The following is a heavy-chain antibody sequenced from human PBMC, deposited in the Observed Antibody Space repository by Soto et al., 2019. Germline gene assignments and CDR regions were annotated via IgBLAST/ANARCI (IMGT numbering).Heavy chain of an antibody. CDR3: ARALHPYSSGWYSSP. V-gene: IGHV1-18*01. CDR2: ISAYNGNT. CDR1: GYTFTSYG. J-gene: IGHJ5*02. D-gene: IGHD6-19*01. Sequence: QVQLVQSGAEVKKPGASVKVSCKASGYTFTSYGISWVRQAPGQGLEWMGWISAYNGNTNYAQKLQGRVTMTTDTSTSTAYMELRRLRSDDTAVYYCARALHPYSSGWYSSPWGQGTLVTVSS.